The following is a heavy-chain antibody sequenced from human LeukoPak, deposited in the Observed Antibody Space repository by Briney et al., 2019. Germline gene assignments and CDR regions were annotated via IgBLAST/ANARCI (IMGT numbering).Heavy chain of an antibody. CDR2: IIPIFGTA. CDR3: ARSRLAARPDYFDY. J-gene: IGHJ4*02. CDR1: GGTFSSYA. Sequence: SVKVSCKASGGTFSSYAVSWVRQAPGQGLEWMGGIIPIFGTANYAQKFQGRVTITADESTSTAYMELSSLRSEDTAVYYCARSRLAARPDYFDYWGQGTLVTVSS. D-gene: IGHD6-6*01. V-gene: IGHV1-69*13.